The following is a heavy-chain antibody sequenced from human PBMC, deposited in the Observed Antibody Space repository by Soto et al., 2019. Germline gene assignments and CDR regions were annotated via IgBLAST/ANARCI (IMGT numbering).Heavy chain of an antibody. V-gene: IGHV1-8*02. J-gene: IGHJ3*02. D-gene: IGHD2-15*01. CDR2: MNPKSGNT. Sequence: QVQLVQSGAEVKKPGASVKVSCKASGYPFSSYDIHWVRPATGQGLEWMGWMNPKSGNTGYAQKFQGRVTMTRTTSINTAYMVLTSLRSEDTAVYYCAREKGDGYCSGGICYDGFDIWGQGTMVTVS. CDR3: AREKGDGYCSGGICYDGFDI. CDR1: GYPFSSYD.